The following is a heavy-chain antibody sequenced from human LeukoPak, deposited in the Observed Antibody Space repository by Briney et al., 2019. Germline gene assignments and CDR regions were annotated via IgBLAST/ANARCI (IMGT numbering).Heavy chain of an antibody. CDR3: ARSRGYYFDY. J-gene: IGHJ4*02. D-gene: IGHD3-16*01. CDR1: GYSFTNYY. Sequence: ASVTVSCKASGYSFTNYYIHWVRQAPGQGLEWMGFINPAGGSTTYTQKFQSRVSVTRDMSTSSVRLELISLKSEDTAVYYCARSRGYYFDYWGQGTLVTVSS. CDR2: INPAGGST. V-gene: IGHV1-46*01.